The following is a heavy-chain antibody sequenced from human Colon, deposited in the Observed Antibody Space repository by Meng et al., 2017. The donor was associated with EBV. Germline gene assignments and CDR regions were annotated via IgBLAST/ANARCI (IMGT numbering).Heavy chain of an antibody. CDR1: GGSLSGAD. CDR3: ARRPTGIDY. V-gene: IGHV4-34*12. J-gene: IGHJ4*02. CDR2: IIHGGSP. Sequence: QMQRPQGGAGLLKPSETLSLTCAVNGGSLSGADWNWIRQPPGKGLEWIGEIIHGGSPSYNPSLKSRVTISIDTSKNQLSLMLSSVTAADTAVYYCARRPTGIDYWGQGTLVTVSS. D-gene: IGHD2-8*02.